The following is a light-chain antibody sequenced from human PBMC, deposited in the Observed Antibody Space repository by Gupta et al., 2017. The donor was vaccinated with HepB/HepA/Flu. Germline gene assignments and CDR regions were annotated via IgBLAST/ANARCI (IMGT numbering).Light chain of an antibody. CDR1: YSNIGRNT. CDR3: STCYDILNAWV. CDR2: SNN. J-gene: IGLJ3*02. Sequence: QPVLTKPPAASANTGQRDIISCSVSYSNIGRNTVNWYRQLPGTAPKLLIYSNNQRPTGVSDRFSASNSGPAASLAISGLQSEDEADYYCSTCYDILNAWVFGGGTKLTVL. V-gene: IGLV1-44*01.